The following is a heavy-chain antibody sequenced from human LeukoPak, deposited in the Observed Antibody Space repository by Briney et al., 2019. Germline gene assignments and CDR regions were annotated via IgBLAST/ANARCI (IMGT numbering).Heavy chain of an antibody. CDR2: ICRGGST. CDR1: GGSKDNDC. Sequence: MTSEILSLTCTVSGGSKDNDCFSWIRHPPGKAPDWLGFICRGGSTKSNPSLKRRVTTSLDTYTNQIYLTLISGTAAHTAIYYCARHTGPYGWRDYFFHLWRGGPVVSVSS. V-gene: IGHV4-59*08. J-gene: IGHJ2*01. CDR3: ARHTGPYGWRDYFFHL. D-gene: IGHD2/OR15-2a*01.